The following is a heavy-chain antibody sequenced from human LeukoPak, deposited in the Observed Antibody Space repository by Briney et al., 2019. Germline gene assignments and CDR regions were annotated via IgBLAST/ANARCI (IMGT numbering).Heavy chain of an antibody. D-gene: IGHD3-22*01. Sequence: SETLSLTCSVSGYSISSSYYWGWIRQPPGKGLEWIGNMYHSGSTYYNPSLKSRVTISLDMSKQQFSLELSSVTAADTAVYYCARGPLTLYYDSSVGENWGQGTLVTVSS. CDR2: MYHSGST. CDR1: GYSISSSYY. CDR3: ARGPLTLYYDSSVGEN. J-gene: IGHJ4*02. V-gene: IGHV4-38-2*02.